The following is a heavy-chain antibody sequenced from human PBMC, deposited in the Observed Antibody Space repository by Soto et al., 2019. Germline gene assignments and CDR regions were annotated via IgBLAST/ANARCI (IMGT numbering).Heavy chain of an antibody. D-gene: IGHD1-26*01. CDR1: GDSFNTPGYY. Sequence: QVQLQESVPGLVKPAQTLSLTCTVSGDSFNTPGYYWIWIRQHPQKVLEWIGYIYSSGTTYYIPAIKRRISISMDTSRSQYSLEVAPVTAADTAVYFCARGARQTAWVLPRFAYLGPGTLVTAS. J-gene: IGHJ4*02. CDR3: ARGARQTAWVLPRFAY. CDR2: IYSSGTT. V-gene: IGHV4-31*03.